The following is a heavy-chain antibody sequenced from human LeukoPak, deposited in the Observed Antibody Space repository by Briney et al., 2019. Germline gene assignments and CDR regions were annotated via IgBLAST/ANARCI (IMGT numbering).Heavy chain of an antibody. V-gene: IGHV4-59*01. CDR3: ARDGRAAGLEYFQH. D-gene: IGHD6-19*01. J-gene: IGHJ1*01. CDR2: IYYSGST. Sequence: SETLSLTCSVSGGSISSYYWSWIRQPPGKGLEWIGYIYYSGSTNYNPSLKSRVTISVDTSKNQFSLKLSSVTAADTAVYYCARDGRAAGLEYFQHWGQGTLVTVSS. CDR1: GGSISSYY.